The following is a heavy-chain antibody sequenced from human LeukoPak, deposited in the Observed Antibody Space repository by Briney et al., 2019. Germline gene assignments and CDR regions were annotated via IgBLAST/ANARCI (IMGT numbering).Heavy chain of an antibody. J-gene: IGHJ4*02. Sequence: GGSLRLSCAASGFTFSSYAMSWVRQAPGKGLEWVSSISGSSGSGGSTYYADSVKGRVTISRDNSKNTLSLQMNSLRAEDTAVYYCAKSGLNRFDYWGQGTLVTVSS. CDR3: AKSGLNRFDY. V-gene: IGHV3-23*01. CDR1: GFTFSSYA. CDR2: ISGSSGSGGST. D-gene: IGHD2-15*01.